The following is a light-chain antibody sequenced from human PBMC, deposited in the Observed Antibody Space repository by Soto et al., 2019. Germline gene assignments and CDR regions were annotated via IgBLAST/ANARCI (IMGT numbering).Light chain of an antibody. CDR3: SSYTGGSTYVV. V-gene: IGLV2-14*01. CDR1: SSDVGGYNY. CDR2: DVS. Sequence: QSVLTQPASVSGSPGQSITISCTGTSSDVGGYNYVSWYQQHSGKAPKLMIYDVSNRPSGVSNRFSGSKSANTASLTISGLQAEDEADYYCSSYTGGSTYVVFGGGTKLTVL. J-gene: IGLJ2*01.